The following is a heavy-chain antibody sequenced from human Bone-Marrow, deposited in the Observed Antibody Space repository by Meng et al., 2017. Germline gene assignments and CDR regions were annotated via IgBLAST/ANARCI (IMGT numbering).Heavy chain of an antibody. CDR2: IKQDGSEK. D-gene: IGHD6-6*01. V-gene: IGHV3-7*01. CDR3: ARDAVPYYFDY. CDR1: GFTFDDYT. Sequence: GESLKISCAASGFTFDDYTMHWVRQAPGKGLEWVANIKQDGSEKYYVDSVKGRFTISRDNAKNSLYLQMNSLRAEDTAVYYCARDAVPYYFDYWGQGTLVTVSS. J-gene: IGHJ4*02.